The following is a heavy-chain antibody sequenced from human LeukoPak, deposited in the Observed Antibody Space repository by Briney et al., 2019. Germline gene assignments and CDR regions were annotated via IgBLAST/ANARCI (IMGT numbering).Heavy chain of an antibody. Sequence: ASVKVSCKASGYTFTSYDINWVRQATGQGLEWMGWMNPNSGNTGYAQKLQGRVTITRNTSISTAYMELSSLRSEDTAVYYCARSYYDSSGYYFDAFDIWGQGTMVTVSS. J-gene: IGHJ3*02. CDR3: ARSYYDSSGYYFDAFDI. V-gene: IGHV1-8*03. CDR1: GYTFTSYD. CDR2: MNPNSGNT. D-gene: IGHD3-22*01.